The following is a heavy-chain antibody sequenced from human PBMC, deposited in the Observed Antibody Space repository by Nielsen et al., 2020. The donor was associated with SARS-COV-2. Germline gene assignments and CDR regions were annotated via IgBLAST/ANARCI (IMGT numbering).Heavy chain of an antibody. J-gene: IGHJ4*02. D-gene: IGHD3/OR15-3a*01. CDR3: ARDWSCDY. CDR1: GFIFSNYA. CDR2: IGTDADSR. V-gene: IGHV3-23*01. Sequence: GESLKISCAASGFIFSNYAMTWVRQAPGKGLEWVSAIGTDADSRKYADSVRGRFTVSRDNSKRTLFLQMNSLRLDDTAVYYCARDWSCDYWGQGTLVTASS.